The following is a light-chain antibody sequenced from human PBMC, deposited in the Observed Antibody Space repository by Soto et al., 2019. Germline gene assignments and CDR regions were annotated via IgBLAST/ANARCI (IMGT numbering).Light chain of an antibody. Sequence: EIVLTQSPATLSLSPGERATLSCGASQSVGSSYLAWYQQKPGLAPRLLIYDASSRATGIPDRFSGSGSGTDFTLTISRLEPEDFAVYYCQQYGSSPITFGQGTRLEI. CDR2: DAS. CDR1: QSVGSSY. J-gene: IGKJ5*01. CDR3: QQYGSSPIT. V-gene: IGKV3D-20*01.